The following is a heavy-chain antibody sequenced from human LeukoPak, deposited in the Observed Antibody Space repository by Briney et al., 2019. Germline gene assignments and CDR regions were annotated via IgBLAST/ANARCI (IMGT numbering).Heavy chain of an antibody. CDR3: ARTQGDYDSSGEFDY. D-gene: IGHD3-22*01. CDR1: GYTFTSYY. CDR2: INPSGGST. V-gene: IGHV1-46*01. J-gene: IGHJ4*02. Sequence: ASVKVSCKASGYTFTSYYMHWVRQAPGQGLEGMGIINPSGGSTSYAQKFQGRVTMTRDTSTSTVYMELSSLRSEDTAVYYCARTQGDYDSSGEFDYWGQGTLVTVSS.